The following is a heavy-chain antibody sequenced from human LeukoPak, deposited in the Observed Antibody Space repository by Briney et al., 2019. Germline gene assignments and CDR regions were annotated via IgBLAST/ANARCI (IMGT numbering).Heavy chain of an antibody. CDR2: ISYDGSNP. CDR3: ARDGLRDYGMDV. Sequence: PGRSPRLSCAASGFTLSSYAMHWARQAPGQGPEWVAVISYDGSNPYYADSVKGPFTTSSDNPNNPLSLQMNSLSAADTAVYYCARDGLRDYGMDVWGQGTPVTVSS. V-gene: IGHV3-30*04. CDR1: GFTLSSYA. J-gene: IGHJ6*02.